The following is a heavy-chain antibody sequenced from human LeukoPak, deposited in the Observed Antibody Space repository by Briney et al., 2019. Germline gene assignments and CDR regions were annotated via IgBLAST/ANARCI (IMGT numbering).Heavy chain of an antibody. CDR1: GFIFSTYN. Sequence: PGGSLRLSCAASGFIFSTYNMNWVSQAPGKGLEWVSSISSSSSYIYYADSVKGRFTVSRDTAKNSLYLQMNGLRAEDTAVYYCARDLKGYCSGGGCPHAFDIWGQGTMVTVSS. J-gene: IGHJ3*02. D-gene: IGHD2-15*01. CDR2: ISSSSSYI. CDR3: ARDLKGYCSGGGCPHAFDI. V-gene: IGHV3-21*01.